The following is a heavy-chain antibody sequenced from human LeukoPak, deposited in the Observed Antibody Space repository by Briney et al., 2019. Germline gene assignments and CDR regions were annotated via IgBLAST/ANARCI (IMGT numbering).Heavy chain of an antibody. CDR1: GFTFTTYG. Sequence: GGSLRLSCAVSGFTFTTYGMHWVRQAPGKGLEGVALVSFDGSENYYADSVKGRFTISRDNSKNTLYLQMNSVRVEDTAVYFCARDGKMFRGPMIMRHFDYWGQGALVTVSS. CDR2: VSFDGSEN. CDR3: ARDGKMFRGPMIMRHFDY. D-gene: IGHD3-10*01. V-gene: IGHV3-30*03. J-gene: IGHJ4*02.